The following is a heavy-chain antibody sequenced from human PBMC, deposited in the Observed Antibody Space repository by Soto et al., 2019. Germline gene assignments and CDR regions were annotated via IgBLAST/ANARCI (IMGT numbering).Heavy chain of an antibody. D-gene: IGHD6-19*01. CDR1: GFTFSSYA. CDR2: ISGSGDST. Sequence: EVPLLESGGGLVQPGGSLRLSCAASGFTFSSYAMSWVRQAPGKGLEWVSVISGSGDSTYYADSVKGRFTISRDNSNNTLYLQMNSLRAEDTAVYYCARRTSGWYLDYWGQGTLVTVSS. J-gene: IGHJ4*02. CDR3: ARRTSGWYLDY. V-gene: IGHV3-23*01.